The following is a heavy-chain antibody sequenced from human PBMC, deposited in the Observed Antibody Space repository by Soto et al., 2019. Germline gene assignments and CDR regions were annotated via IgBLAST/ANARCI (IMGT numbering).Heavy chain of an antibody. CDR1: GSRFSNYV. CDR2: IIPIFNST. V-gene: IGHV1-69*06. D-gene: IGHD2-2*02. CDR3: AREGRGKKAGYNGLVSLGY. Sequence: ASVKVSCKVSGSRFSNYVISWVRQAPGHGLEWLGRIIPIFNSTKYAQSFQGRVTITADKSTSTASLELSSLRSDDTAVYYCAREGRGKKAGYNGLVSLGYWGQGTLVTVS. J-gene: IGHJ4*02.